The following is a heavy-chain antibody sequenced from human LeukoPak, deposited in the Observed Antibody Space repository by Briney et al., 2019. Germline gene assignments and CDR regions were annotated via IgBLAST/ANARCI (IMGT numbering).Heavy chain of an antibody. CDR3: AGSHYYGSGSYYPPPTLY. J-gene: IGHJ4*02. V-gene: IGHV3-48*03. CDR1: GFTFSSYE. D-gene: IGHD3-10*01. Sequence: GGSLRLSCAASGFTFSSYEMNWVRQAPGKGLEWVSYISSSGSTIYYADSVKGRFTISRDNAKNSLYLQMNSLRAEDMAVYYCAGSHYYGSGSYYPPPTLYWGQGTLVTVSS. CDR2: ISSSGSTI.